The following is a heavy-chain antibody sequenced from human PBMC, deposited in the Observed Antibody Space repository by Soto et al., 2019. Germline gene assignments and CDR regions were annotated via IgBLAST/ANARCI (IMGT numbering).Heavy chain of an antibody. J-gene: IGHJ4*02. CDR2: IKAGNGNT. CDR3: AREQQLDTGNFDY. V-gene: IGHV1-3*01. Sequence: QVQLVQSGAEVKKPGSSVKVSCKASGYTFTNYAIHWVRQAPGQRLEWMGWIKAGNGNTKYSQKFQDRVTISWDTSASTVYMALSSLRFEDTAVYYCAREQQLDTGNFDYWGQGSLGTVSS. D-gene: IGHD1-1*01. CDR1: GYTFTNYA.